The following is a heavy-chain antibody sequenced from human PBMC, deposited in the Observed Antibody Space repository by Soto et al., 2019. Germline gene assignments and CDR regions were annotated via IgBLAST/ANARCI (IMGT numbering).Heavy chain of an antibody. J-gene: IGHJ6*02. Sequence: GGSLRLSCAASEFSFSSYGMHWVRQAPGKGLKWMAVIAYDGSHKYYADSVKGRFTISRDNSKNTLYLQMSSLRTEDTAVYYCARGDGYRSSRGDYYYYNAMDVWGQGTTVTVSS. V-gene: IGHV3-30*03. CDR2: IAYDGSHK. CDR1: EFSFSSYG. CDR3: ARGDGYRSSRGDYYYYNAMDV. D-gene: IGHD6-6*01.